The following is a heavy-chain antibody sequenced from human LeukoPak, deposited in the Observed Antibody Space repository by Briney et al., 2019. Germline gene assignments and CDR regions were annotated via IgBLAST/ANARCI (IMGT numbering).Heavy chain of an antibody. CDR1: GGSISSGDYY. CDR3: ARLSIVVVPAAPFDY. Sequence: PSQTLSLTCTVSGGSISSGDYYWSWIRQPPGKGLECIGYIYYSGSTYYNPSLKSRVTISVDTSKNQFSLKLSSVTAADTAVYYCARLSIVVVPAAPFDYWGQGTLVTVSS. CDR2: IYYSGST. V-gene: IGHV4-30-4*08. J-gene: IGHJ4*02. D-gene: IGHD2-2*01.